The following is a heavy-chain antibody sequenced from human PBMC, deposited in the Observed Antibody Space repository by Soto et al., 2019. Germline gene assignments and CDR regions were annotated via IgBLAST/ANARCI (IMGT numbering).Heavy chain of an antibody. V-gene: IGHV4-31*03. CDR2: IYYSGST. Sequence: SETLSLTCTVSGGSISSGGYYWSWIRQHPGKGLEWIGYIYYSGSTYYNPSLKSRVTIPVDTSKNQFSLKLSSVTAADTAVYYCARDLQYSRLFYGMDVWGQGTTVTVSS. CDR1: GGSISSGGYY. D-gene: IGHD6-13*01. J-gene: IGHJ6*02. CDR3: ARDLQYSRLFYGMDV.